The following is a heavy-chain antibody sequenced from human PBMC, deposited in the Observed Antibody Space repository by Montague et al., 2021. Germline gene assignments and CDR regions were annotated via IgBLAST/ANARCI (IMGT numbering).Heavy chain of an antibody. Sequence: SETLSLTCIVSGGSISSSNYHWGWIRQPPGKGLEWIGSTTYTGNTCYNPSLKSRVTMSVDTSRNQFSLKLTSVTAADTAVYYCARLDIVLIYWGFDYWGQGTLVTVSS. CDR3: ARLDIVLIYWGFDY. J-gene: IGHJ4*02. D-gene: IGHD2-8*01. CDR1: GGSISSSNYH. V-gene: IGHV4-39*01. CDR2: TTYTGNT.